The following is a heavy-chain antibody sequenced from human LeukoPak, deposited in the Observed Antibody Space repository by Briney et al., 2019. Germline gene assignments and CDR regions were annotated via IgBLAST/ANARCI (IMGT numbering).Heavy chain of an antibody. CDR3: ARDGGELWPLDE. CDR1: GFPFKGYW. J-gene: IGHJ4*02. V-gene: IGHV3-7*01. Sequence: GGSLRLSCVASGFPFKGYWMTWVRQSPGKELDWVANIKPDGSETNYLDSVKGRFTISRDNARDSLFLEMNNLRVDDTAVYYCARDGGELWPLDEWGQGILVTVSS. D-gene: IGHD3-10*01. CDR2: IKPDGSET.